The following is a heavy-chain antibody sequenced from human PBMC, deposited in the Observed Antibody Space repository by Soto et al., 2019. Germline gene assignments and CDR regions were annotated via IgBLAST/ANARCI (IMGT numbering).Heavy chain of an antibody. J-gene: IGHJ4*02. CDR1: GFNVGAFA. Sequence: GGSLRLSCAASGFNVGAFAVNWVRQAPGKGLEWVSGISVSDAFIYYADSVRGRFSISRDNAKNSLYLQMNSLRAEDTAVYYCARDPSSYDFWSGYKYWGQGTLVTVSS. CDR2: ISVSDAFI. D-gene: IGHD3-3*01. V-gene: IGHV3-21*01. CDR3: ARDPSSYDFWSGYKY.